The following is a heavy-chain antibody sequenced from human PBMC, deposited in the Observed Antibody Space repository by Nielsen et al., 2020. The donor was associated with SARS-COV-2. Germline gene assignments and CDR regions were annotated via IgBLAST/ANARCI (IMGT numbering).Heavy chain of an antibody. J-gene: IGHJ4*02. V-gene: IGHV3-48*03. CDR3: ARGVEWELLGLDY. D-gene: IGHD1-26*01. CDR1: GFTFSDYE. CDR2: ISSSGATI. Sequence: GGSLRLSCAASGFTFSDYEMNWVRRAPGKGLEWVSYISSSGATIYYADSVKGRFTNSRDNDKNSLYLQMNSLRAEDTAVYYCARGVEWELLGLDYWGQGTLVTVSS.